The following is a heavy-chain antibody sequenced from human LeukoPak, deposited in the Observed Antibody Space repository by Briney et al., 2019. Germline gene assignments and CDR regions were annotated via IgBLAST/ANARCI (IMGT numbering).Heavy chain of an antibody. D-gene: IGHD6-19*01. Sequence: GGSLRLSCAASGFTFSSYGMHWVRQAPGKGLEWVAVISYDGSNKYYADSVKGRFTISRDNSKNTLYLRMNSLRAEDTAVYYCAIIAVASTSFDYWGQGTLVTVSS. V-gene: IGHV3-30*03. J-gene: IGHJ4*02. CDR1: GFTFSSYG. CDR3: AIIAVASTSFDY. CDR2: ISYDGSNK.